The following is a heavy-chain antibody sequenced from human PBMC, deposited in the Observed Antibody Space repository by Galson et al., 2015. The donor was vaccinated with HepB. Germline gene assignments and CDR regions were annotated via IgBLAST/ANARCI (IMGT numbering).Heavy chain of an antibody. CDR1: GFTFSDYY. V-gene: IGHV3-11*05. J-gene: IGHJ6*02. CDR3: ARDRITMVRGYGMDV. D-gene: IGHD3-10*01. Sequence: SLRLSCAASGFTFSDYYMSWIRQAPGKGLEWVSYISSSSSYTNYADSVKGRFTISRDNAKNSLYLQMNSLRAEDTAVYYCARDRITMVRGYGMDVWGQGTTVTVSS. CDR2: ISSSSSYT.